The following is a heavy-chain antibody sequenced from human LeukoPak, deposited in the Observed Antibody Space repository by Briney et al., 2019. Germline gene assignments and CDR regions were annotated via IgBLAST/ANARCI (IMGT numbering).Heavy chain of an antibody. Sequence: ASVKVSCKASGYTFTSYYMHWVRQAPGQGLEWMGIINPSGGSTSYAQKFQGRVTMTRDTSTSTVYMELSSLRSEDTAVYYCARDQRRCSSTSCYTTINYYYYYYMDVWGKGTTVTVSS. D-gene: IGHD2-2*02. J-gene: IGHJ6*03. CDR2: INPSGGST. CDR3: ARDQRRCSSTSCYTTINYYYYYYMDV. CDR1: GYTFTSYY. V-gene: IGHV1-46*01.